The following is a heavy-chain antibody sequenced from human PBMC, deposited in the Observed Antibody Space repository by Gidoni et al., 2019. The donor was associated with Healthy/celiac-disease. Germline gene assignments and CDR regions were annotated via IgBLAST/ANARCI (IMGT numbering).Heavy chain of an antibody. D-gene: IGHD3-22*01. CDR2: INHSGST. V-gene: IGHV4-34*01. CDR1: GGSFSGYY. J-gene: IGHJ4*02. Sequence: QVQLQQWGAGLLKPSETLSLTCAVYGGSFSGYYWGWIRQPPGTGLEWIGEINHSGSTNYNPSLKSRVTISVDTSKNQFSLKLSSVTAADTAVYYCARGLINYYDSSGYSSPFDYWGQGTLVTVSS. CDR3: ARGLINYYDSSGYSSPFDY.